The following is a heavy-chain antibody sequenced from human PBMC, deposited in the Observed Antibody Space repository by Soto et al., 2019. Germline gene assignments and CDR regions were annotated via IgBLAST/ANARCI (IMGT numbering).Heavy chain of an antibody. CDR1: GYSFTDYH. J-gene: IGHJ6*01. CDR3: ARGDSTDCSNGVCSFFYNHEMDV. D-gene: IGHD2-8*01. CDR2: INPKSGGT. Sequence: SVKVSCKASGYSFTDYHIHWVRQAPGQGLEWLGRINPKSGGTSTAQKFQGWVTMTTDTSISTASMELTRLTSDDTAIYYCARGDSTDCSNGVCSFFYNHEMDV. V-gene: IGHV1-2*04.